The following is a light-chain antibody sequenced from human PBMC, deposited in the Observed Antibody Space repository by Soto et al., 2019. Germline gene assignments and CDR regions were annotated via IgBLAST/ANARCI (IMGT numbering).Light chain of an antibody. Sequence: EIVLTQSPGTLSLSPGGSATLSCRASQSISSSFFAWYQHKPGQAPRLLIYGTSNRATGIPDRFSGSGSGTDFTLTISRLEPEDFAVYYCQQYGSSPFTFGPGTKVDIK. CDR1: QSISSSF. J-gene: IGKJ3*01. CDR2: GTS. CDR3: QQYGSSPFT. V-gene: IGKV3-20*01.